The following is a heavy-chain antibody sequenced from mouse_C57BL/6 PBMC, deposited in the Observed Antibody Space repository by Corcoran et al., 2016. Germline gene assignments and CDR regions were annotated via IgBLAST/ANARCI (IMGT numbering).Heavy chain of an antibody. D-gene: IGHD1-3*01. CDR2: INTYSGVP. CDR1: GYTFTTYG. V-gene: IGHV9-3*01. CDR3: ARKWYVPFAY. J-gene: IGHJ3*01. Sequence: QIQLVQSGPELKKPGETVKISCKASGYTFTTYGMSWVKQAPGKGLKWMGWINTYSGVPTYADDFKGRFAFSLGTSASTAYLQINNLKNEDTATYFCARKWYVPFAYWGQGTLVTVSA.